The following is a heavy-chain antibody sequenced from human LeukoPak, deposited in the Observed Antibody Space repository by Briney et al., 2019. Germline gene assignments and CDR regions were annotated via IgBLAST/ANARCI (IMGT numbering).Heavy chain of an antibody. D-gene: IGHD4-11*01. Sequence: PSETLSLTGTVSGYSVSSDYYWGWIRPPPGKGPEWIGSIYHDGNTYYNPSLKSRVTISVDTSKNQFSLKLTSMTAADTAVYYCARATTVTTRWFDPWGQGTLVTVSS. J-gene: IGHJ5*02. CDR2: IYHDGNT. CDR3: ARATTVTTRWFDP. CDR1: GYSVSSDYY. V-gene: IGHV4-38-2*02.